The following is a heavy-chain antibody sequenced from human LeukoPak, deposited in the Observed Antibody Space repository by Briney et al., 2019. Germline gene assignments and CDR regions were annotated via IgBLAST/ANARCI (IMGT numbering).Heavy chain of an antibody. CDR1: GYTFTGYY. V-gene: IGHV1-2*02. CDR3: ARDFTGYYDSSGYPEYFQH. Sequence: ASVKVSCKASGYTFTGYYMHWVRQAPGQGLEWMGWINPNSGGTNYAQKFQGRVTMTRDTSISTAYMELSRLRSDDTAVYYCARDFTGYYDSSGYPEYFQHWGQGTLVTVSS. J-gene: IGHJ1*01. D-gene: IGHD3-22*01. CDR2: INPNSGGT.